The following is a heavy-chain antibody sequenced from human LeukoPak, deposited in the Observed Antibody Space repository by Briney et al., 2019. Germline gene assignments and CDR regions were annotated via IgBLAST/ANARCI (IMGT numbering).Heavy chain of an antibody. Sequence: GGSLRLSCAASGFTFSSYSMNWVRQAPGKGLEWVSSISSSSSYIYYADSVKGRFTISRDNAKNSLYLQMNSLRAEDTAVYYCARGPPSVVVPAASYYYYMDVWGKGTTVTVSS. CDR1: GFTFSSYS. V-gene: IGHV3-21*01. J-gene: IGHJ6*03. D-gene: IGHD2-2*01. CDR3: ARGPPSVVVPAASYYYYMDV. CDR2: ISSSSSYI.